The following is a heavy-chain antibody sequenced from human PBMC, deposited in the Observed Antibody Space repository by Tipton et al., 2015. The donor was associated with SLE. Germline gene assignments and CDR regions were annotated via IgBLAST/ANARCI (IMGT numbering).Heavy chain of an antibody. V-gene: IGHV4-61*02. CDR3: ARTLDTLDF. CDR2: VYINGSP. Sequence: TLSLTCSVSGVSISSASYYWNWIRQPAGKGLEWIGRVYINGSPFYNPSLQSRVAMSMDTSKNQFSLKLTSVTAADTAVYYCARTLDTLDFWGQGTMVTASS. J-gene: IGHJ3*01. CDR1: GVSISSASYY.